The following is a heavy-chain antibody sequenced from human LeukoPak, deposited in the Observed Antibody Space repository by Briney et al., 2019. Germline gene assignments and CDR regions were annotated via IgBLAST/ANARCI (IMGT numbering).Heavy chain of an antibody. CDR3: ARDEVTSGGGLES. Sequence: GRSLRLSCAASGFAVNTRFMHWVRQAPGKGLEWISVIYSGGLTYYADSVEGRFTISRDNSKNTLYLYMNSLRAEDTAVYYCARDEVTSGGGLESWGQGALVIVSS. D-gene: IGHD3-16*01. CDR2: IYSGGLT. CDR1: GFAVNTRF. J-gene: IGHJ4*02. V-gene: IGHV3-53*01.